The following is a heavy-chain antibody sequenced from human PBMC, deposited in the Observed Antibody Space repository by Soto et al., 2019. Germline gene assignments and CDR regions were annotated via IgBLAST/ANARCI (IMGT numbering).Heavy chain of an antibody. CDR2: ISGSGGST. CDR3: AKSRDGSTSLNWFDP. D-gene: IGHD2-2*01. J-gene: IGHJ5*02. CDR1: GFTFSSYA. Sequence: PGGSLRLSCAASGFTFSSYAMSWVRQAPGKGLEWVSAISGSGGSTYYADSVKGRFTISRDNSKNTLYLQMNSLRAEDTAVYYCAKSRDGSTSLNWFDPWGQGTLVTVSS. V-gene: IGHV3-23*01.